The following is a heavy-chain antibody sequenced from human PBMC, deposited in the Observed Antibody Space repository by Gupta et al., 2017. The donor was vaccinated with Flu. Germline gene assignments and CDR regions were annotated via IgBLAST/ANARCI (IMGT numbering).Heavy chain of an antibody. D-gene: IGHD2-15*01. J-gene: IGHJ4*02. CDR1: GFTFSNSW. V-gene: IGHV3-7*01. CDR3: ARGGWYPDY. Sequence: EVKLEESGGGLVQPGGALRLSCAASGFTFSNSWMSWVRQAPGEGLQWVAYIKQDGSEKYYVDSVKGRFTISRDNAKNSLYLQMNSLRVEDTAVYYCARGGWYPDYWGQGTLVTVSS. CDR2: IKQDGSEK.